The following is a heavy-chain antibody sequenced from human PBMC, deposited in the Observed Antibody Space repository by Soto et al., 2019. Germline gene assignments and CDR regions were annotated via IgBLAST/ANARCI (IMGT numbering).Heavy chain of an antibody. CDR1: GFPFTTYG. V-gene: IGHV3-30*03. Sequence: QVQLVESGGGVVQPGRSLRLSCAASGFPFTTYGMHWVREGPGKGLEWVAVISYDGSNRYYADSVKGRFTISRDNSKNTLYLQMNDLRPEDTALYYCVGGQYYFHYRGQGTLVTVSS. CDR3: VGGQYYFHY. D-gene: IGHD3-10*01. J-gene: IGHJ4*02. CDR2: ISYDGSNR.